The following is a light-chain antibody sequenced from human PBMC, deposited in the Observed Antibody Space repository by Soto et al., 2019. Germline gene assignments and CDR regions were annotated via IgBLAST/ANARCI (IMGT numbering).Light chain of an antibody. Sequence: QSALTQPASVSGSPGQSITISCTGTSSDVGDYNYVSWYQQHPGKAPKLMIYEVSNRPSGVSHRFSGSKSGNTASLTISGLQAEDEADYYCSSYSSISTLVFGGGTKLTVL. CDR3: SSYSSISTLV. CDR2: EVS. CDR1: SSDVGDYNY. J-gene: IGLJ2*01. V-gene: IGLV2-14*01.